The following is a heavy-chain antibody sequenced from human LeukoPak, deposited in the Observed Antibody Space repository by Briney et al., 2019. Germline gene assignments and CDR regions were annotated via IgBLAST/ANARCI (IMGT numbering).Heavy chain of an antibody. Sequence: SETLSLTCTVSGGSISSYYWSWIRQPPGKGLEWIGYIYYSGSTNYNPSLKSRVTISVDTSKNQFSLKLRSVTAADTAVYYCARPREMATITGFDYWGQGTLVTVSS. J-gene: IGHJ4*02. CDR3: ARPREMATITGFDY. V-gene: IGHV4-59*01. CDR2: IYYSGST. CDR1: GGSISSYY. D-gene: IGHD5-24*01.